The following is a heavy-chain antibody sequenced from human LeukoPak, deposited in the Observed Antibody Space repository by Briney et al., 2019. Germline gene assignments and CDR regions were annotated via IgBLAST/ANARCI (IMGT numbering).Heavy chain of an antibody. Sequence: SQTLSLTCAVSGDSVSSDTAAWSWIRQSPSRGLEWLGRTYFRSKWHGDYAASVESRMSINADTSTNQFSLHLESVTPDDTAVYYCAGASSNGRTAYLDYWGQGILVTVSS. D-gene: IGHD2-8*01. V-gene: IGHV6-1*01. CDR2: TYFRSKWHG. J-gene: IGHJ4*02. CDR1: GDSVSSDTAA. CDR3: AGASSNGRTAYLDY.